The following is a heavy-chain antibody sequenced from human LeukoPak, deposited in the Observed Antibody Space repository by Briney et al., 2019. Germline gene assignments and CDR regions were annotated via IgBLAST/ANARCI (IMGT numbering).Heavy chain of an antibody. V-gene: IGHV1-69*05. Sequence: PGGSLRLSCAASGFTFSSYAISWVRQAPGQGLEWMGGIIPIFGTANYAQKFQGRVTITTDEYTSTAYMELSSLRSEDTAVYYCARAHLVIPHEYDYGDRLGNGNYFDYWGQGTLVTVSS. CDR1: GFTFSSYA. CDR3: ARAHLVIPHEYDYGDRLGNGNYFDY. J-gene: IGHJ4*02. CDR2: IIPIFGTA. D-gene: IGHD4-17*01.